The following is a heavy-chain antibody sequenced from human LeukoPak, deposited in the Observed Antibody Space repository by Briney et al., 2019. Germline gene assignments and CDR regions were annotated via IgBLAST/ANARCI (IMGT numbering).Heavy chain of an antibody. CDR3: AFGELWGDASDI. Sequence: GRSLRLSCAASGSTFSSYGMHWVRQAPGKGLEWVAVISYDGSNKYYADSVKGRFTISRDNSKNTLYLQMNSLRAEDTAVYYCAFGELWGDASDIWGQGTMVTVSS. CDR1: GSTFSSYG. D-gene: IGHD3-10*01. V-gene: IGHV3-30*03. J-gene: IGHJ3*02. CDR2: ISYDGSNK.